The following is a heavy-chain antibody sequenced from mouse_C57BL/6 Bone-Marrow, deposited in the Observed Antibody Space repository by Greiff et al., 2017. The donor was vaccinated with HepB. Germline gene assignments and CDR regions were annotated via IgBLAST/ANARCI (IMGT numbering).Heavy chain of an antibody. V-gene: IGHV1-15*01. J-gene: IGHJ1*03. CDR1: GYTFTDYE. Sequence: QVQLQQSGAELVRPGASVTLSCKASGYTFTDYEMHWVKQTPVHGLEWIGAIDPETGGTAYNQKFKGKAILTADKSSSTAYMELRSLTSEDSAVYYCTRGLLRGYFDVWGTGTTVTVSS. CDR2: IDPETGGT. D-gene: IGHD3-1*01. CDR3: TRGLLRGYFDV.